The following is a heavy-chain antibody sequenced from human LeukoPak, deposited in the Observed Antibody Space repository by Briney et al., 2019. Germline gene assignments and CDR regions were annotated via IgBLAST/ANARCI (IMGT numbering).Heavy chain of an antibody. Sequence: LPGGSLRLSCAASGFTFGSYAMSWVRQAPGKGLEWVSYISGRGGSTFYTDSVKGRFTISRDDSKSTVYLQMNSLRAEDTALYYCAREPIDGDCQFDYWGQGTLVTVSS. D-gene: IGHD2-21*02. CDR2: ISGRGGST. CDR1: GFTFGSYA. CDR3: AREPIDGDCQFDY. V-gene: IGHV3-23*01. J-gene: IGHJ4*02.